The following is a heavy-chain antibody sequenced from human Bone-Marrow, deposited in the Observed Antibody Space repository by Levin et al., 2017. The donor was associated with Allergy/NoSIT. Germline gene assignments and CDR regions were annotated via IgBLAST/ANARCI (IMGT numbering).Heavy chain of an antibody. V-gene: IGHV3-11*01. Sequence: GESLKISCAASGFSFSDFYMSWIRHVPGKGLEWVSYISSSGSPGTTIYYADSVKGRFTISRDNSKNSLYLQMSSLRAEDTAVYFCARDSLVFYGMDVWGQGTTVTVSS. J-gene: IGHJ6*02. CDR3: ARDSLVFYGMDV. D-gene: IGHD3-16*01. CDR1: GFSFSDFY. CDR2: ISSSGSPGTTI.